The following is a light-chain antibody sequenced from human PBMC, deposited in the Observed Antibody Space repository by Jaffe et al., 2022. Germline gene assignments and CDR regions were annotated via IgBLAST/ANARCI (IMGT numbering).Light chain of an antibody. CDR2: EVD. CDR3: TSYRGGSTYVL. CDR1: SSEFANYVY. V-gene: IGLV2-14*01. J-gene: IGLJ2*01. Sequence: QSALTQPASVSGSPGQSITISCIGTSSEFANYVYVSWYQHHPGKVPKLIIYEVDHRPSGVSNRFSGSKSGSRASLTISGLRTEDEAYYYCTSYRGGSTYVLFGGGTKLTVL.